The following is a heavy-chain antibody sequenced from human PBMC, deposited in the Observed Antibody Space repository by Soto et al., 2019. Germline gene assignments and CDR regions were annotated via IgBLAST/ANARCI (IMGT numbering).Heavy chain of an antibody. Sequence: ASVVSCKASGYTFTGYYMHWVRQAPGQGLEWMGWINPNSGGTNYAQKFQGRVTMTRDTSISTAYMELSRLRSDDTAVYYCARVGPRRGAFDIWGQGTMVTVSS. CDR2: INPNSGGT. CDR1: GYTFTGYY. V-gene: IGHV1-2*02. J-gene: IGHJ3*02. CDR3: ARVGPRRGAFDI. D-gene: IGHD3-10*01.